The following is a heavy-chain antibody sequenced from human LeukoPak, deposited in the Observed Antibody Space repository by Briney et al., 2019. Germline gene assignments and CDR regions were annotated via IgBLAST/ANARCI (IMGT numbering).Heavy chain of an antibody. V-gene: IGHV4-59*01. D-gene: IGHD3-10*01. CDR3: ARGVVRSGTYFAFDI. J-gene: IGHJ3*02. Sequence: SETLSLTCTVSDGSISSYYWNYIRQPPGKGLDGIGYIYSSGSTNYNPSLKSRVTISLDTSKNQFFLNLSSVTAADTAVYYCARGVVRSGTYFAFDIWGQGTMVSVSS. CDR1: DGSISSYY. CDR2: IYSSGST.